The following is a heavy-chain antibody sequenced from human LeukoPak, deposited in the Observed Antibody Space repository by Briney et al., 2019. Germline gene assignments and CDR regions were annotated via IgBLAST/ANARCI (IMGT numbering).Heavy chain of an antibody. CDR3: AKDPRYSSSPNYFDY. D-gene: IGHD6-6*01. J-gene: IGHJ4*02. CDR2: ISGSGGNT. Sequence: PGGSLRLSCAASGFTFSNYAMSWVRQAPGKGLEWVSAISGSGGNTYYADSVKGRFTISRDNSKNTLYLQMNSLRAEDTAVYYCAKDPRYSSSPNYFDYWGQGTLVTVSS. CDR1: GFTFSNYA. V-gene: IGHV3-23*01.